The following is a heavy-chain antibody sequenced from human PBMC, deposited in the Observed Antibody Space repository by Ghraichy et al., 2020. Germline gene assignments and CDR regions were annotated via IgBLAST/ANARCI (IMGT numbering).Heavy chain of an antibody. CDR3: TTDPSWRAYFDY. V-gene: IGHV3-15*01. CDR1: GFTFSNAW. Sequence: GGSLRLSCAASGFTFSNAWMSWVRQAPGKGLEWVGRIKSKTDGGTTDYAAPVKGRFTISRDDSKNTLYLQMNSLKTEDTAVYYCTTDPSWRAYFDYWGQGTLVTVSS. J-gene: IGHJ4*02. CDR2: IKSKTDGGTT. D-gene: IGHD3-3*01.